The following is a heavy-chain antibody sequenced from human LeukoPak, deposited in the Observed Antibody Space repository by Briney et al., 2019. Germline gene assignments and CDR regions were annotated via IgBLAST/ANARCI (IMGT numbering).Heavy chain of an antibody. D-gene: IGHD6-13*01. Sequence: SETPSLTCTVSGGSISSYYWSWIRQPPGKGLEWIGYIYYSGSTNYNPSLKSRVTISVDTSKNQFSLKLSSVTAADTAVYYCARVAGSSWYKDGPSYWYFDLWGRGTLVTVSS. V-gene: IGHV4-59*01. CDR3: ARVAGSSWYKDGPSYWYFDL. J-gene: IGHJ2*01. CDR2: IYYSGST. CDR1: GGSISSYY.